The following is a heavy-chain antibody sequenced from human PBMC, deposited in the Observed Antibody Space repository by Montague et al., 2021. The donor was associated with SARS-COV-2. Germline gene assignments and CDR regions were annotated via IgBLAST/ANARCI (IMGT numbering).Heavy chain of an antibody. D-gene: IGHD3-10*01. Sequence: SGTLSLTCTVSGGSITTNFWSWVRQPPGKGLEWVGYAYYTGRSNSSPSLQSRVFISVDTSKNQVSLKLHSVTAADTAIYYCARDTFYYGSETNYVDTFDMWGRGTMVTVSS. J-gene: IGHJ3*02. CDR3: ARDTFYYGSETNYVDTFDM. CDR1: GGSITTNF. CDR2: AYYTGRS. V-gene: IGHV4-59*01.